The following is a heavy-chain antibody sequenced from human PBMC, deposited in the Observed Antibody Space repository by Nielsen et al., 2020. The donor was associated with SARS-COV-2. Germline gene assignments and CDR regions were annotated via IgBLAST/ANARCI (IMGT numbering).Heavy chain of an antibody. J-gene: IGHJ6*02. D-gene: IGHD2-15*01. CDR3: ARDGVVVDDNYYYYGMDV. CDR2: IKPDGSEK. CDR1: GFSFSETW. Sequence: GESLKISCVASGFSFSETWMSWVRQVPGKGLEWVADIKPDGSEKQYVDSVKGRFTISRDNAKSSMSLQMNSLRVEDTAVYYCARDGVVVDDNYYYYGMDVWGQGTTVTVSS. V-gene: IGHV3-7*01.